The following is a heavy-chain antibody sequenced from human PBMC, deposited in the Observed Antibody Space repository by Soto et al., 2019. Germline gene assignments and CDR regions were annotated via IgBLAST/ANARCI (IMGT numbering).Heavy chain of an antibody. D-gene: IGHD3-9*01. CDR1: GFTFSNYA. CDR2: IGGSGSNT. Sequence: EGQLLESGEGLVQPGGSLKLSCAASGFTFSNYAMSWVHQAPGKGLEWVSGIGGSGSNTYYADSVKGRFTISRDNSKNTLFLQMNSLRAEDTAEYYCARVVRYFDTPYGMDVWGQGTTVTVSS. J-gene: IGHJ6*02. V-gene: IGHV3-23*01. CDR3: ARVVRYFDTPYGMDV.